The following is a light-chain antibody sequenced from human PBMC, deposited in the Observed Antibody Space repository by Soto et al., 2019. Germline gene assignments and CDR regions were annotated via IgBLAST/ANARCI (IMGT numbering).Light chain of an antibody. CDR1: QTISSN. Sequence: EVVMTQSPATLSVSPGERATLSCRANQTISSNLAWYQQKPGQAPRLLIYGASTRATGIPARFSGSGPGTEFTLTISSLQSEDFTVYYCQHYNNWVGTFGGGTKVDIK. CDR2: GAS. CDR3: QHYNNWVGT. V-gene: IGKV3-15*01. J-gene: IGKJ4*01.